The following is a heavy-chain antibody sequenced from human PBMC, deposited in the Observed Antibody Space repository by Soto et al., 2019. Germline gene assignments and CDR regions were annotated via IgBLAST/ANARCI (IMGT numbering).Heavy chain of an antibody. D-gene: IGHD2-2*01. J-gene: IGHJ6*02. V-gene: IGHV4-31*03. Sequence: PSETLSLTCTVSGGSISSGGYYWSWIRQHPGKGLEWIGYIYYSGSTYYNPSLKSRVTISVDTSKNQFSLKLSSVTAADTAVYYCARVGYCSSTSCYGPVYGMDVWGQGTTVTVS. CDR1: GGSISSGGYY. CDR2: IYYSGST. CDR3: ARVGYCSSTSCYGPVYGMDV.